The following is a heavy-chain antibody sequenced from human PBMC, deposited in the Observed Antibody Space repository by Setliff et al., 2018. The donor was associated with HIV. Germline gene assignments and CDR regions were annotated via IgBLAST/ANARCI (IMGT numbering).Heavy chain of an antibody. V-gene: IGHV4-59*01. J-gene: IGHJ6*02. D-gene: IGHD3-22*01. CDR1: GGSISSYY. CDR2: IYYSGST. CDR3: ARVIRSGYYWGFYYYGMDV. Sequence: ETLSLTCTVSGGSISSYYWSWIRQPPGKGLEWIGYIYYSGSTNYNPSLKSRVTISVDTSKNQFSLKLSSVTAADTAVYYCARVIRSGYYWGFYYYGMDVWGQGTTVTVSS.